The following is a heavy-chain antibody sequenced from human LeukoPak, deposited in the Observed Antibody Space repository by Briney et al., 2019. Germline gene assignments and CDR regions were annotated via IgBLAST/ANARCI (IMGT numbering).Heavy chain of an antibody. Sequence: PGGSLRLSCAASGFTFSHHGMHWVRQAPGKGLEWVAFIRNDGSNHYYADSVKGRFTISRDNSKNNVYLQMYSLRAEDTAVYYCARGAEITMIEDYWGQGTLVTVSS. D-gene: IGHD3-22*01. CDR3: ARGAEITMIEDY. CDR1: GFTFSHHG. CDR2: IRNDGSNH. J-gene: IGHJ4*02. V-gene: IGHV3-30*02.